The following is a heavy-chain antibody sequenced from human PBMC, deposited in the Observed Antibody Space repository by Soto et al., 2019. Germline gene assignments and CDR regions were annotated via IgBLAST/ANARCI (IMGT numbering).Heavy chain of an antibody. J-gene: IGHJ5*02. CDR1: GGSISSGGYY. D-gene: IGHD5-12*01. Sequence: LSLTCTVSGGSISSGGYYWSWIRQHPGKGLEWIGYIYYSGSTYYNPSLKSRVTISVDTSKNQFSLKLSSVTAADTAVYYCAREVSSGYGGDWFDPWGQGTLVTISS. V-gene: IGHV4-31*03. CDR3: AREVSSGYGGDWFDP. CDR2: IYYSGST.